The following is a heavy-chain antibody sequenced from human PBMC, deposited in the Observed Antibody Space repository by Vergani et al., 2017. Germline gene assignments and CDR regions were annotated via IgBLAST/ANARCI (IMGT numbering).Heavy chain of an antibody. CDR2: ISYSGGST. J-gene: IGHJ4*02. CDR1: AISFSTCT. Sequence: EVQLMASGGGLVQPGGSLRLSCSASAISFSTCTLSWVRQVPGRGLEWVSTISYSGGSTNYAESVRGRFTISRDRSKSILYLLMNSLRVEDTAIYYCAGQAIRGVMADWGQGALVTVSS. V-gene: IGHV3-23*01. D-gene: IGHD3-10*01. CDR3: AGQAIRGVMAD.